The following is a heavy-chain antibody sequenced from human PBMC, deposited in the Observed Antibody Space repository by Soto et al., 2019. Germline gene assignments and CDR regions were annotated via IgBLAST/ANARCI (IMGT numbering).Heavy chain of an antibody. D-gene: IGHD6-13*01. CDR2: IKQDGSEK. Sequence: GGSLRLSCAASGFTFSSYWMSWVRQAPGKGLEWVANIKQDGSEKYYVDSVKGRFTISRDNAKNSLYLQMNSLRAEDTAVYYCARDERIAAAGRSRLYLFDYWGQGTLVTVSS. CDR3: ARDERIAAAGRSRLYLFDY. J-gene: IGHJ4*02. CDR1: GFTFSSYW. V-gene: IGHV3-7*01.